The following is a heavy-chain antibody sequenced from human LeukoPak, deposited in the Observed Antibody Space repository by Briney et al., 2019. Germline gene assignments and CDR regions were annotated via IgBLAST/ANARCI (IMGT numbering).Heavy chain of an antibody. J-gene: IGHJ4*02. Sequence: SETLSLTCTVSGGSISSSSYYWSWIRQPAGKGLEWIGHVSTSESTNFNPSLKSRLAMSVDTSKNQFSLRLSSVTAADTALYYCERHADGEFDYDSWIGYPYAFDYWGQGTLVAVSS. V-gene: IGHV4-61*09. D-gene: IGHD3-3*01. CDR2: VSTSEST. CDR1: GGSISSSSYY. CDR3: ERHADGEFDYDSWIGYPYAFDY.